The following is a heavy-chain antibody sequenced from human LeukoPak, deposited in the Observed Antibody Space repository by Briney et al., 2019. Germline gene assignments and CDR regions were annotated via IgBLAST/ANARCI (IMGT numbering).Heavy chain of an antibody. V-gene: IGHV3-30-3*01. Sequence: GRSLRLSCAASGFTFGSYAMHWVRQAPGKGLEWVAVISYDGSNKYYADSVKGRFTISRDNSKNTLYLQMNSLRAEDTAVYYCARAYIVVVPAALDYWGQGTLVTVSS. CDR3: ARAYIVVVPAALDY. CDR2: ISYDGSNK. J-gene: IGHJ4*02. D-gene: IGHD2-2*01. CDR1: GFTFGSYA.